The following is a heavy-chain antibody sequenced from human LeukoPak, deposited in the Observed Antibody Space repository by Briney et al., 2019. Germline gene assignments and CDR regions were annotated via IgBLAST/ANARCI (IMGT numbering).Heavy chain of an antibody. D-gene: IGHD6-13*01. J-gene: IGHJ2*01. CDR3: ARGEAAAAADWYFDL. Sequence: SSETLSLTCTVSGGSISSSSYYWGWIRQPPGKGLEWIGSIYYSGSTYYNPSLKSRVTISVDTSKNQFSLKLSSVTAADTAVYYCARGEAAAAADWYFDLWGRGTLVTVSS. CDR1: GGSISSSSYY. V-gene: IGHV4-39*07. CDR2: IYYSGST.